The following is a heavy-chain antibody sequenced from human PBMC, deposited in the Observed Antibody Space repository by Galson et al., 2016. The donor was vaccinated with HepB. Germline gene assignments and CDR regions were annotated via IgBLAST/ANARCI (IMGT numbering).Heavy chain of an antibody. CDR2: IYYSGSA. CDR1: GGSVTSTSNY. V-gene: IGHV4-39*01. J-gene: IGHJ4*02. CDR3: ARHGRTAAVEFDY. Sequence: ETLSLTCTVSGGSVTSTSNYWGWIRQPPGKGLEWIGSIYYSGSATYNPSPMSRLTISVDTSKNQFSLRLSSVTAADTAVYYCARHGRTAAVEFDYWGQGTLVTVSS. D-gene: IGHD6-13*01.